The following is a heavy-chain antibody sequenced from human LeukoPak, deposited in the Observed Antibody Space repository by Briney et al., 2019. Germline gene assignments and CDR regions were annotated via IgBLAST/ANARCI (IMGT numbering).Heavy chain of an antibody. CDR3: ARSLCSSTSCYWNSAFDI. J-gene: IGHJ3*02. D-gene: IGHD2-2*01. V-gene: IGHV4-31*03. CDR2: IYYSGST. Sequence: PSETLSLTCTVSGGSVSSGGYYWSWIRQHPGKGLEWIGYIYYSGSTYYNPSLKSRVTISVDTSKNQFSLKLSSVTAADTAVYYCARSLCSSTSCYWNSAFDIWGQGTMVTVSS. CDR1: GGSVSSGGYY.